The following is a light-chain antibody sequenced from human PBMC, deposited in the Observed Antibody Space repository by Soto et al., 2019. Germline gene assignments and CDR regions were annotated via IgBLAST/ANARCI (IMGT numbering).Light chain of an antibody. CDR1: ESIRSW. V-gene: IGKV1-5*03. Sequence: DLQMTQSPSTLSASVGDRITITCRASESIRSWLAWYQQKPGKAPKLLIYKASSLQIGVPSRFSGSGSGTEFTLTISSLQPDDFATYYCQQYNSFSYTFGQGTKLEIK. CDR2: KAS. CDR3: QQYNSFSYT. J-gene: IGKJ2*01.